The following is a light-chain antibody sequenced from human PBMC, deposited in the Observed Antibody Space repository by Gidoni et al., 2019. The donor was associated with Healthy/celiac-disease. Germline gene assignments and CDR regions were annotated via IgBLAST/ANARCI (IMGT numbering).Light chain of an antibody. CDR1: QSISSY. J-gene: IGKJ4*01. CDR3: QQSYSTPLT. Sequence: DIQLTQSPSSLSASVGDRVTITFRASQSISSYLNWYQQKPGKAPKLLIYAASSLQSGVPSRFSGSGSGTDLTITIRSLQPEDFATYYCQQSYSTPLTVGGGTKVEIK. CDR2: AAS. V-gene: IGKV1-39*01.